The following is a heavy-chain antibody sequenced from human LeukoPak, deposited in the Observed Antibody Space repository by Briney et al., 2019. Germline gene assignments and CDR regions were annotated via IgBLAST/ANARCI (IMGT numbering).Heavy chain of an antibody. V-gene: IGHV1-2*02. Sequence: GASVKVSCKASGYTFTGYYMHWVRQAPGQGLEWMGWINPNSGGTNYAQKFQGRVTMTRDTSISTAYMELSRLRSDDTAVYYCARDDSGIHPTPIFDYWGQGTLVTVSS. CDR1: GYTFTGYY. D-gene: IGHD1-26*01. CDR3: ARDDSGIHPTPIFDY. J-gene: IGHJ4*02. CDR2: INPNSGGT.